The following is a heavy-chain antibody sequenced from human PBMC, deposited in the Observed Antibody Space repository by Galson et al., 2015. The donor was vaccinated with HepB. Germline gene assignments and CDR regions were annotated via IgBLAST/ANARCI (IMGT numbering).Heavy chain of an antibody. CDR2: LFPGHSET. J-gene: IGHJ4*02. CDR1: GYTLTELS. Sequence: SVKVSCKVSGYTLTELSVNWVRQVPGKGLEWMGGLFPGHSETTYAQNFQGRVTMTEDRTTETAYMELSALRPEDTAVYFCATGLVIVPSAAFLTSLPMSDYWGQGTLVTVSS. CDR3: ATGLVIVPSAAFLTSLPMSDY. V-gene: IGHV1-24*01. D-gene: IGHD2/OR15-2a*01.